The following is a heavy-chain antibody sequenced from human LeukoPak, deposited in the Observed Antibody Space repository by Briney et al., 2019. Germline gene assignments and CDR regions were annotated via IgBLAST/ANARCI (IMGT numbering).Heavy chain of an antibody. J-gene: IGHJ6*03. V-gene: IGHV1-2*02. CDR3: ARASGGYYYDSSGYSEYYYYYYMDV. CDR1: GYTFTGYY. CDR2: INPNSGGT. D-gene: IGHD3-22*01. Sequence: GASVKVSCKASGYTFTGYYMHWVRQAPGQGLEWMGWINPNSGGTNYAQKFQGRVTMTRDTSISTAYMELSRLRSDDTAVYYCARASGGYYYDSSGYSEYYYYYYMDVWGKGTTVTVSS.